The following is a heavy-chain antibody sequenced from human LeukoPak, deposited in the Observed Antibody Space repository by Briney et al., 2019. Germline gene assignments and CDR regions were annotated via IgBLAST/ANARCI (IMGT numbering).Heavy chain of an antibody. CDR1: GVSITSNY. V-gene: IGHV4-59*01. CDR3: ARSSGHSYGDFDY. D-gene: IGHD5-18*01. J-gene: IGHJ4*02. Sequence: SETLSLTCSVPGVSITSNYWSWIRKPPGKGLEWLGYTHHSGATSYNPSLKSRSTMSLDTSNNQFSLKLSSVSAADTAVYYCARSSGHSYGDFDYWGQGNLVTVSS. CDR2: THHSGAT.